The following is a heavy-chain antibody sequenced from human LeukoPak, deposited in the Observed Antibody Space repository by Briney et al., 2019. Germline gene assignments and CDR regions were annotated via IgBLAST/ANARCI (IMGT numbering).Heavy chain of an antibody. CDR3: AGYGVYTY. D-gene: IGHD4-17*01. V-gene: IGHV3-48*01. Sequence: GGSLRLSCAASGFTVNTYDMHWVRQAPGEGPELIAYVGISGTIYYADSVRGRFTISIDNAKNSLFLQMNSRSVDDTAIYYCAGYGVYTYWGQGTPVTV. CDR2: VGISGTI. J-gene: IGHJ4*02. CDR1: GFTVNTYD.